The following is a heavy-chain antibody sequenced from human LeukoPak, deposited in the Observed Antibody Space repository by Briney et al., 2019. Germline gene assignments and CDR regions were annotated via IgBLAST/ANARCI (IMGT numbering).Heavy chain of an antibody. CDR2: IYYSGST. CDR1: GGSISSYY. J-gene: IGHJ6*02. V-gene: IGHV4-59*12. CDR3: ARDPNWGYYYYGMDV. D-gene: IGHD7-27*01. Sequence: SETLSLTCTVSGGSISSYYWSWIRQPPGKGLEWIGFIYYSGSTNYNPSLKSRVTISVDTSKNQFSLKLSSVTAADTAVYYCARDPNWGYYYYGMDVWGQGTTVTVSS.